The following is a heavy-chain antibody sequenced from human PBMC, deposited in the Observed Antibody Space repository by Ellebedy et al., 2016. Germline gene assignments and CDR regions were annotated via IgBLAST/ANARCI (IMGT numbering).Heavy chain of an antibody. V-gene: IGHV7-4-1*02. J-gene: IGHJ1*01. CDR2: INTNTGNP. CDR1: GYTFTSYA. Sequence: ASVKVSCKASGYTFTSYAMNWVRQAPGQGLEWMGWINTNTGNPTYAQGFTGRFVFSLDTSVSTAYLQISSLKAEDTAVYYCARDPYSSSWYDKYFQHWGQGTLVTVSS. CDR3: ARDPYSSSWYDKYFQH. D-gene: IGHD6-13*01.